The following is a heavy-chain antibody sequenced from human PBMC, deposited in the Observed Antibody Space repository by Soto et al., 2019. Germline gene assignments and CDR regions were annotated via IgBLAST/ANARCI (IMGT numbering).Heavy chain of an antibody. CDR1: GFTFNKHW. V-gene: IGHV3-7*05. J-gene: IGHJ2*01. CDR3: VRDVNGGYFDL. CDR2: MNADGSEI. Sequence: EVYLVESGGGLVQPGGSLRLSCEASGFTFNKHWMGWVRQAPGKGLEWVANMNADGSEIYYVDSVKGRFTITRDNAKNSLYLQMNSLRGEDTAVYYCVRDVNGGYFDLWCRGALVTVSS.